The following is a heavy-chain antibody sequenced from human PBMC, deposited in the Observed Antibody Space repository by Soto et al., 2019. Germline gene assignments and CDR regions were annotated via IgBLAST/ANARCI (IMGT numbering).Heavy chain of an antibody. CDR2: INAGNGNT. D-gene: IGHD6-13*01. V-gene: IGHV1-3*01. CDR3: ARDLGAMYSSSWPVGGYYYGMDV. J-gene: IGHJ6*02. Sequence: GASVKVSCKASGYTFTSYAMHWVRQAPGQRFEWMGWINAGNGNTKYSQKFQGRVTITRDTSASTAYMELSSLRSEDTAVYYCARDLGAMYSSSWPVGGYYYGMDVWGQGTTVTVSS. CDR1: GYTFTSYA.